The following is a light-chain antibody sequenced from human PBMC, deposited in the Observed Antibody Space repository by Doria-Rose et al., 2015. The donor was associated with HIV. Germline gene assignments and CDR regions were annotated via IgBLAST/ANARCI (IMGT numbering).Light chain of an antibody. CDR1: SLRSYY. V-gene: IGLV3-19*01. CDR2: GKN. CDR3: NSRDSSGNHWL. Sequence: SSELSQDPAVSVALGQTVRITCQGDSLRSYYAGWYQQKPGQAPILVIYGKNNRPSGIPDRFSGSSSGNTASLTITGAQAEDEADYYCNSRDSSGNHWLFGGGTTLTVL. J-gene: IGLJ3*02.